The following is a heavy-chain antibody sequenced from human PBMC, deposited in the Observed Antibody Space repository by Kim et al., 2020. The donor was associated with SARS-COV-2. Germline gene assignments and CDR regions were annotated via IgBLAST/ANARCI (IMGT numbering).Heavy chain of an antibody. J-gene: IGHJ5*01. Sequence: DKSYMDSLRDRVTTTRDNAKTSLYLQLNSLRADDTATYYCAREDGWSSIASWGQGTLVTVSS. V-gene: IGHV3-7*01. CDR3: AREDGWSSIAS. CDR2: DK. D-gene: IGHD6-19*01.